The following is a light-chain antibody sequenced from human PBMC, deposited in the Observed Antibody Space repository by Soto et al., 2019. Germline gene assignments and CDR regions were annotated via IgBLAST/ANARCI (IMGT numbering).Light chain of an antibody. V-gene: IGKV4-1*01. CDR2: WAS. CDR3: QQYYSTPLT. CDR1: QSVLYSSNNKNY. Sequence: DIVMTQSPDSLAVSLGERATINCKSSQSVLYSSNNKNYLDWYQQKPGQPPKLLIYWASTRESGVSDRFSGSGSGTDFTLTISSLQAEDVAVYYCQQYYSTPLTFGGGTKVEIK. J-gene: IGKJ4*01.